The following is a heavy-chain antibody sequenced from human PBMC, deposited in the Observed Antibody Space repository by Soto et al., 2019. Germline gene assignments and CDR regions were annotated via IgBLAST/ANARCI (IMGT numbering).Heavy chain of an antibody. Sequence: QVQLQESGPGLVKPSHTLSLTCTVSGGSISSGGYYWSWILQHPGKGLEWIGYIYYRGSTYYTPSLRRRVTISVDSSKNQFSLELSAVPAAGTAVYYCARVPRYCSGGSGYYYFYYYMDVWGKGTTVTFSS. V-gene: IGHV4-31*03. CDR1: GGSISSGGYY. J-gene: IGHJ6*03. CDR2: IYYRGST. CDR3: ARVPRYCSGGSGYYYFYYYMDV. D-gene: IGHD2-15*01.